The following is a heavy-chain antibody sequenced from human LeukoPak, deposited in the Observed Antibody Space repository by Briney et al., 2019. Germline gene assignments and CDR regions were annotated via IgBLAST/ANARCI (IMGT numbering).Heavy chain of an antibody. CDR2: IYYSGST. V-gene: IGHV4-59*01. D-gene: IGHD5-24*01. CDR3: ARASEMDHYFDY. J-gene: IGHJ4*02. CDR1: GGSISSYY. Sequence: SETLSLTXIVSGGSISSYYWSWIRQPPGKGLEWIGYIYYSGSTNYNPSLKSRVTISVDTSKNQFSLKLSSVTAADTAVYYCARASEMDHYFDYWGQGTLVTISS.